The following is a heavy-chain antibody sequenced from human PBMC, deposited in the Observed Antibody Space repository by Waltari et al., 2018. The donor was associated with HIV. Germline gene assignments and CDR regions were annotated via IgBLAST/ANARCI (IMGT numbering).Heavy chain of an antibody. CDR1: GFTFSSYA. J-gene: IGHJ2*01. CDR3: AKVREKQLWLRNWDFDL. CDR2: ISSSGSSI. D-gene: IGHD5-18*01. V-gene: IGHV3-48*03. Sequence: EVKLVESGGGLVQPGGSARLSCAASGFTFSSYAMNWVRQAPGKGLELISYISSSGSSIYYADSVKGRFTISRDNGKKSLYLQMNILRAEDTAVYYCAKVREKQLWLRNWDFDLWGRGTLVTVSS.